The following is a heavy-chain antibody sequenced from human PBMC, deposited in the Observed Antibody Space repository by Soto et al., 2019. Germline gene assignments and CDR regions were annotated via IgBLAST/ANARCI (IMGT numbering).Heavy chain of an antibody. CDR2: ISSSGATI. D-gene: IGHD2-2*01. J-gene: IGHJ5*02. CDR3: VRKNRKVGYCSTSSCPFAS. V-gene: IGHV3-11*01. Sequence: QAQLVESGGGLVKAGGSQRLSCTASAFTFRDYYMNWIRQAPGKGPEGVSYISSSGATINYSDSVKGRFYISRDNAKNILYLQMNNLRAEDTAVYYCVRKNRKVGYCSTSSCPFASWGQGSLVTVSS. CDR1: AFTFRDYY.